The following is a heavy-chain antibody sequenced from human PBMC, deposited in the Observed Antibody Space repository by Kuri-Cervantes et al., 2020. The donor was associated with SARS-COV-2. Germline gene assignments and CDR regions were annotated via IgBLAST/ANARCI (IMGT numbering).Heavy chain of an antibody. Sequence: SETLSLTCTVSGGSISSYYWSWIRQPTGKGLEWIGRIYTSGSTYYNPSLKSRVTISVDTSKNQFSLKLSSVTAADTAVYYCAKLGEEGDHYMDVWGKGTTVTVSS. J-gene: IGHJ6*03. CDR2: IYTSGST. D-gene: IGHD3-16*01. V-gene: IGHV4-59*05. CDR1: GGSISSYY. CDR3: AKLGEEGDHYMDV.